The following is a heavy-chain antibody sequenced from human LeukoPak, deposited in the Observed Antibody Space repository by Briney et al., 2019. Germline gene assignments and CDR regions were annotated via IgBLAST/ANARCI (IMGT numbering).Heavy chain of an antibody. CDR3: ARHGPPAAAGAGSDFDL. CDR1: GFTFSSYS. V-gene: IGHV3-21*01. CDR2: ISSSSSYI. Sequence: PGGSLRLSCAASGFTFSSYSMNWVRQAPGKGLEWVSSISSSSSYIYYVDSVKGRFTISRDNAKNSLYLQMNSLRAEDTAVYYCARHGPPAAAGAGSDFDLWGRGTLVTVSS. J-gene: IGHJ2*01. D-gene: IGHD6-13*01.